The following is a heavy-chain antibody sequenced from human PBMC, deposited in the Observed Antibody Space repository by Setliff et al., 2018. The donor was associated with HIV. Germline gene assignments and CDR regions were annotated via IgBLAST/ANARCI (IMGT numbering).Heavy chain of an antibody. Sequence: PSETLSLTCTVSGGSINSGEYYWSWSRQRPGKGLEWIGYIYNTGDAYYNPPLKGRVTISIDTSRSHFSLRLTSVTAADTAVYYCARRRSVALSPFDYWGQGALVTVSS. V-gene: IGHV4-30-4*08. J-gene: IGHJ4*02. CDR3: ARRRSVALSPFDY. CDR2: IYNTGDA. CDR1: GGSINSGEYY.